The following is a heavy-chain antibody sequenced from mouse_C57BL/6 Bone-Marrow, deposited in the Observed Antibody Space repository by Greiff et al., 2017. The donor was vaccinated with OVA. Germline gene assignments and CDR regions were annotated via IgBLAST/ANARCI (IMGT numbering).Heavy chain of an antibody. J-gene: IGHJ3*01. CDR3: ARRGNYFAWFAY. V-gene: IGHV1-81*01. CDR2: IYPRSGNT. D-gene: IGHD2-1*01. Sequence: VVRPGASVKLSCKASGYTFTSYGISWVKQRTGQGLEWIGEIYPRSGNTYYNEKFKGKATLTADKSSSTAYMELRSLTSEDSAVYFCARRGNYFAWFAYWGQGTLVTVSA. CDR1: GYTFTSYG.